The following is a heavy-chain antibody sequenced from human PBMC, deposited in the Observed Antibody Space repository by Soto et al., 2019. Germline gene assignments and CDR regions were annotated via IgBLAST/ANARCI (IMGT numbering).Heavy chain of an antibody. J-gene: IGHJ6*02. V-gene: IGHV3-48*02. CDR1: GFTFSSHT. D-gene: IGHD3-10*01. Sequence: EVQLVESGGGLVQPGGSLRLSCVASGFTFSSHTMNWVRQAPGKGLEWISYITSTSSTKYYADSVKGRFTISRDNANNSLYLQMNSLRDEDTAVSYCARRITMVRGPYYYYAMDVLGQGTTVTVSS. CDR3: ARRITMVRGPYYYYAMDV. CDR2: ITSTSSTK.